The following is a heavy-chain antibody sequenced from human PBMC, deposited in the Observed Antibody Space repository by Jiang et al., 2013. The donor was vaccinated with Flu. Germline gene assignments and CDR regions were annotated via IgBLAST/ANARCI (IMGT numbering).Heavy chain of an antibody. D-gene: IGHD5-18*01. CDR1: GFTFSSYA. CDR3: AKVGVPTNRGERGYSYAQEAFDI. CDR2: ISGSGGST. Sequence: VQLLESGGGLVQPGGSLRLSCAASGFTFSSYAMSWVRQAPGKGLEWVSAISGSGGSTYYADSVKGRFTISRDNSKNTLYLQMNSLRAEDTAVYYCAKVGVPTNRGERGYSYAQEAFDIWGQGTMVTVSS. V-gene: IGHV3-23*01. J-gene: IGHJ3*02.